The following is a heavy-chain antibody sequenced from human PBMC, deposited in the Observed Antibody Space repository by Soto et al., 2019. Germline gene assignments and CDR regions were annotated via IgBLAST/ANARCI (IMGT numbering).Heavy chain of an antibody. D-gene: IGHD1-1*01. V-gene: IGHV1-18*04. Sequence: ASVKVSCKASGYTFTNYGIIWVRQAPGQGLEWMGWISTAHRDIGYAQKFQGRVTMTTDTSTNTAYLEVRNLRSDDTALYYCAKDRPRRTSGYFFDYWGQGTPVTVSS. J-gene: IGHJ4*02. CDR3: AKDRPRRTSGYFFDY. CDR2: ISTAHRDI. CDR1: GYTFTNYG.